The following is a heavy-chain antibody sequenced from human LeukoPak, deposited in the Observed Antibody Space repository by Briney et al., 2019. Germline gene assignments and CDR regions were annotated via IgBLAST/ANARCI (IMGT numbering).Heavy chain of an antibody. D-gene: IGHD3-16*02. CDR3: ARDSPGVYVWGSYRFADYYFDY. J-gene: IGHJ4*02. Sequence: PSETLSLTCAVSGYSISSGYYWGWIRQPPGKGLEWIGSIYHSGSIYYNPSLKSRVTISVDTSKNQFSLKLSSVTAADTAVYYCARDSPGVYVWGSYRFADYYFDYWGQGTLVTVSS. CDR1: GYSISSGYY. CDR2: IYHSGSI. V-gene: IGHV4-38-2*02.